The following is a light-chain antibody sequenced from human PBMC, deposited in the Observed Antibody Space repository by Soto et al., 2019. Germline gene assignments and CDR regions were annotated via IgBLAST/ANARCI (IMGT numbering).Light chain of an antibody. Sequence: QLTQSPSSLSASVGDRVTITCRASQGISSYLAWYQQKPGKAPNLLIYAASTLQSGVPSRFSGSGSGTDFTLTISSLQPEDFATYYCQQLNGYPLTFGGGTKVEIK. CDR3: QQLNGYPLT. CDR2: AAS. CDR1: QGISSY. J-gene: IGKJ4*01. V-gene: IGKV1-9*01.